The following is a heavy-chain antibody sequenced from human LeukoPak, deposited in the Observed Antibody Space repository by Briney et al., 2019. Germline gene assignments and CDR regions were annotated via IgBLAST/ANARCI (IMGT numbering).Heavy chain of an antibody. D-gene: IGHD3-22*01. Sequence: SETLSLNCAVSGYSISSGYYWGWIRQSPGKGLEWIATIFHSGSIFYNLSLKSRVTLSVDTSKNHFSLKLNSVNAADTALYYCARMGVSYYYDSSTYYPVAFDVWGQGTMVTVSS. CDR2: IFHSGSI. CDR1: GYSISSGYY. CDR3: ARMGVSYYYDSSTYYPVAFDV. J-gene: IGHJ3*01. V-gene: IGHV4-38-2*01.